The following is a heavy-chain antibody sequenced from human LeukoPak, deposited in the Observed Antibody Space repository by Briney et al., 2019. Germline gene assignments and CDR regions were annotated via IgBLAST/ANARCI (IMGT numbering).Heavy chain of an antibody. D-gene: IGHD3-10*01. CDR3: ARDQGHYGSGSYRYYYYYGMDV. CDR1: GGSISSGDYY. Sequence: SQTLSLTCTVSGGSISSGDYYWSWIRQPPGKGLEWIGYIYYSGSTYYNPSLKSRVTISVDTSKNQFSLKLSSVTAADTAVYYCARDQGHYGSGSYRYYYYYGMDVWGKGTTVTVSS. V-gene: IGHV4-30-4*01. CDR2: IYYSGST. J-gene: IGHJ6*04.